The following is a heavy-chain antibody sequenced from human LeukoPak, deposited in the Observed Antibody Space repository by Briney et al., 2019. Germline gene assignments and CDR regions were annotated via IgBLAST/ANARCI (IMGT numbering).Heavy chain of an antibody. D-gene: IGHD5-24*01. V-gene: IGHV1-8*01. J-gene: IGHJ5*02. CDR1: GYTFTSYD. Sequence: GASVKVSCKASGYTFTSYDINWVRQATGQGLEWMGWMNPNNGNTGYAQKFQGRVTMTRNTSISTAYMELSSLRSEDTAVYYCARAERWLSNWFDPWGQGTLVTVSS. CDR2: MNPNNGNT. CDR3: ARAERWLSNWFDP.